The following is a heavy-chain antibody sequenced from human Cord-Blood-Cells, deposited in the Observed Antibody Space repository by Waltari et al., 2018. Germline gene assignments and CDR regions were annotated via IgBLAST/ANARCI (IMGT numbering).Heavy chain of an antibody. D-gene: IGHD4-17*01. Sequence: QVQLQQWGAGLLKPSETLSLTCAVYGGSFCGYYWSWIRQPPGKGLEWIGEINHSGSTNYNPSLKSRVTISVDTSKNRFSLKLSSVTAADTAVYYCARGRTSTETKFDYWGQGTLVTVSS. CDR1: GGSFCGYY. J-gene: IGHJ4*02. CDR2: INHSGST. CDR3: ARGRTSTETKFDY. V-gene: IGHV4-34*01.